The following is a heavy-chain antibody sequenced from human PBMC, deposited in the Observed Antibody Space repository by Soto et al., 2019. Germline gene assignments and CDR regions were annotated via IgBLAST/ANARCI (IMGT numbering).Heavy chain of an antibody. D-gene: IGHD3-3*01. Sequence: GGSLRLSCAASGFTFSNAWMSWVRQAPGKGLEWVGRIKSKTDGGTTDYAAPVKGRFTISRDDSKNTLYLQMNSLKTEDTAVYYCTTGRLEWLLWEGYYYYYMDVWGKGTTVTVSS. J-gene: IGHJ6*03. V-gene: IGHV3-15*01. CDR2: IKSKTDGGTT. CDR1: GFTFSNAW. CDR3: TTGRLEWLLWEGYYYYYMDV.